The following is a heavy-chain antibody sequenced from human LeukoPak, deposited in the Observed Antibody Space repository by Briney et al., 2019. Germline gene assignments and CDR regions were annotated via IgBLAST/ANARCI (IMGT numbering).Heavy chain of an antibody. Sequence: GGSLRLSFEASGFNLSNYAIRWVRQAPGTGLEWVSSIPGSGGATYYADSVRGRFSISRDSSKNTVYLQMNSLRDEDTAVYYCARARPWDSSRSYYFGMDVWGHGTTVTVSS. CDR1: GFNLSNYA. V-gene: IGHV3-23*01. CDR3: ARARPWDSSRSYYFGMDV. CDR2: IPGSGGAT. D-gene: IGHD3-22*01. J-gene: IGHJ6*02.